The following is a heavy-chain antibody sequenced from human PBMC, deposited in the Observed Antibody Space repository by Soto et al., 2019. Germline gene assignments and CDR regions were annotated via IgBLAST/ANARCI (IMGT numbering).Heavy chain of an antibody. CDR2: IYSGGST. Sequence: GGSLRLSCAASGFTVSSNYMSWVRQAPGKGLEWVSVIYSGGSTYYADSVKGRFTISRDNSKNTLYLQMNSLRAEDTAVYYCARASTIFGRVYYFDYWGQGTLVTVSS. CDR1: GFTVSSNY. CDR3: ARASTIFGRVYYFDY. V-gene: IGHV3-53*01. J-gene: IGHJ4*02. D-gene: IGHD3-3*01.